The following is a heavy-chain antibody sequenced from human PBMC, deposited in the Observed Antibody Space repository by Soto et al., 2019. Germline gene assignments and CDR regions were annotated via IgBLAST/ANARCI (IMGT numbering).Heavy chain of an antibody. J-gene: IGHJ6*02. CDR3: AKRDMVRGVIISSKYYYYYGMDV. CDR2: ISGSGGST. D-gene: IGHD3-10*01. CDR1: GFTFSSYA. Sequence: VGSLRLSCAASGFTFSSYAMSWVRQAPGKGLEWVSAISGSGGSTYYADSVKGRFTISRDNSKNTLYLQMNSLRAEDTAVYYCAKRDMVRGVIISSKYYYYYGMDVWGQGTTVTVSS. V-gene: IGHV3-23*01.